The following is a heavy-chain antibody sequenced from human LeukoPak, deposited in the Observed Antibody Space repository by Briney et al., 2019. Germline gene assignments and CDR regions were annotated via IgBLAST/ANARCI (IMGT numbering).Heavy chain of an antibody. J-gene: IGHJ6*04. Sequence: GGSLRLSCAASGFTFSSYSMNWVRQAPGKGLEWVSSISSSSYIYYADSVKGRFTISRDNAKNSLCLQMNSLRAEDTAVYYCARDKTVPIVVVPAAMDVWGKGTTVTISS. D-gene: IGHD2-2*01. CDR1: GFTFSSYS. CDR3: ARDKTVPIVVVPAAMDV. CDR2: ISSSSYI. V-gene: IGHV3-21*01.